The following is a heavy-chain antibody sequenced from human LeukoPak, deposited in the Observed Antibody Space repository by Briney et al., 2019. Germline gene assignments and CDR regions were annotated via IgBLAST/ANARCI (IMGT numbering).Heavy chain of an antibody. CDR1: GFTFSDYG. D-gene: IGHD3-16*02. J-gene: IGHJ4*02. CDR3: ASPERVWGSYPRN. CDR2: IRIDGTNK. Sequence: GGSLRLSCGASGFTFSDYGMHWVRQAPGKGLEWVAFIRIDGTNKNYADSVKGRFTISRDNSRNTLFLQMNSLRAEDTAVYYCASPERVWGSYPRNWGQGTLVTVSS. V-gene: IGHV3-30*02.